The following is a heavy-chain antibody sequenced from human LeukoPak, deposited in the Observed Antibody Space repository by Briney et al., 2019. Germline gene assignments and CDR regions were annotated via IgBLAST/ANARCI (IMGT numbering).Heavy chain of an antibody. Sequence: PGGSLRLSCAASGFTFSTTAMTWVRQAPGKGLEWVSGISGTTGNTYYADSVKGRFTISRDSSKNALYLQMNSLRAEDTAIYYCASRIVGTTFDNWGQGTLVTVSS. CDR1: GFTFSTTA. CDR3: ASRIVGTTFDN. CDR2: ISGTTGNT. D-gene: IGHD1-26*01. J-gene: IGHJ4*02. V-gene: IGHV3-23*01.